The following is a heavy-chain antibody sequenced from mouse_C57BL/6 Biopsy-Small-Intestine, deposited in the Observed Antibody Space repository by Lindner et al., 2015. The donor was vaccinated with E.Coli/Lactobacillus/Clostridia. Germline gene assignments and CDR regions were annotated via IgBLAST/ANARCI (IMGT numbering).Heavy chain of an antibody. CDR3: ARREVYYFDY. CDR2: INPSTGGA. CDR1: GYSFTGYF. Sequence: VQLQESGPELVKSGASVKISCKASGYSFTGYFLNWVKQSPEKSLEWIGEINPSTGGATYNQKFGAKVTLTVDRSSSTFYMQFKSLTSEDSAVYYCARREVYYFDYWGQGTTPTVSS. V-gene: IGHV1-42*01. J-gene: IGHJ2*01.